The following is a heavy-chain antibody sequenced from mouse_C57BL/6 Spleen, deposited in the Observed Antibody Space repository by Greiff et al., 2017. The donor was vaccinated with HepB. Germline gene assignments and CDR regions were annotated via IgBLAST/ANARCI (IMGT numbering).Heavy chain of an antibody. CDR2: IDPETGGT. CDR1: GYTFTDYE. CDR3: TYYSPFDY. Sequence: VKLMESGAELVRPGASVTLSCKASGYTFTDYEMHWVKQTPVHGLEWIGAIDPETGGTAYNQKFKGKAILTADKSSSTAYMELRSLTSEDSAVYYCTYYSPFDYWGQGTTLTVSS. J-gene: IGHJ2*01. V-gene: IGHV1-15*01. D-gene: IGHD2-12*01.